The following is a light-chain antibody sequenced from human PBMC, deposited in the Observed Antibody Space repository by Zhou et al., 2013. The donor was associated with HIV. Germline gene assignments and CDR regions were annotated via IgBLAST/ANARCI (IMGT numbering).Light chain of an antibody. CDR3: QQYYSYPRT. Sequence: AIRMTQSPSSFSASTGDRVTITCRASPGISSYLAWYQQKPGKAPKLLIYAASTLQSGVPSRFSGSGSGTDFTLTINCLQSEDFATYYCQQYYSYPRTFGQGPRWKSN. CDR2: AAS. CDR1: PGISSY. V-gene: IGKV1-8*01. J-gene: IGKJ1*01.